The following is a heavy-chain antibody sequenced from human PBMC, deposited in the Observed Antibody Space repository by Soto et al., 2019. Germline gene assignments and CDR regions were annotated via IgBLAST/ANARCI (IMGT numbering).Heavy chain of an antibody. CDR3: ARGRATVTKSGGYYYYGMDV. J-gene: IGHJ6*02. CDR2: IIPIFGTA. D-gene: IGHD4-4*01. V-gene: IGHV1-69*01. Sequence: QVQLVQSGAEVKKPGSSVKVSCKASGGTFSSYAISWVRQAPGQGLEWMGGIIPIFGTANYAQKFQGRVTINANESTSTAYMELSSLRSEDTAVYYCARGRATVTKSGGYYYYGMDVWGQGTTVTVSS. CDR1: GGTFSSYA.